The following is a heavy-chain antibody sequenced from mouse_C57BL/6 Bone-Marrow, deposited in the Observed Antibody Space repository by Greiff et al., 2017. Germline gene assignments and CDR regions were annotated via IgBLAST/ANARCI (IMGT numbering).Heavy chain of an antibody. J-gene: IGHJ4*01. CDR1: GYTFTDYY. D-gene: IGHD2-4*01. V-gene: IGHV1-77*01. Sequence: VQLQQSGAELVKPGASVKISCKASGYTFTDYYINWVKQRPGQGLEWIGKIGPGSGSTYYNEKLKGKATLTADKSSSTAYMQLSSLTSEDSAVYFCARDYDAGYYAMDYWGQGTSVTVSS. CDR3: ARDYDAGYYAMDY. CDR2: IGPGSGST.